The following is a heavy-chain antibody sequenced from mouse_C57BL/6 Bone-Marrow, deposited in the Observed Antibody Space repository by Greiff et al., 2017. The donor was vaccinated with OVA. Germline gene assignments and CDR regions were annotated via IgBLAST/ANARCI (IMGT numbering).Heavy chain of an antibody. Sequence: EVQLQQSGPELVKPGASVKISCKASGYSFTGYYMNWVKQSPEKSLEWIGEINPSTGGTTYNQKFKAKATLPVAKSYSTAYMQLKSLTSEDSAVYYCARGPLLIYYYGSSPSWYFDVWGTGTTVTVSS. D-gene: IGHD1-1*01. J-gene: IGHJ1*03. CDR2: INPSTGGT. V-gene: IGHV1-42*01. CDR3: ARGPLLIYYYGSSPSWYFDV. CDR1: GYSFTGYY.